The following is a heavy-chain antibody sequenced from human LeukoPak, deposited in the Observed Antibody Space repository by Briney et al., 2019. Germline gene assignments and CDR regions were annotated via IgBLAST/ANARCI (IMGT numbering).Heavy chain of an antibody. CDR1: GGSFSGYY. CDR3: ARAAPAATIDY. Sequence: SETLSLTCAVYGGSFSGYYWSWIRQPPGKGLEWIGEINHSGSTNYNPPLKSRVTISVDTSKNQFSLKLSSVTAADTAVYYCARAAPAATIDYWGQGILVTVSS. D-gene: IGHD2-2*01. CDR2: INHSGST. V-gene: IGHV4-34*01. J-gene: IGHJ4*02.